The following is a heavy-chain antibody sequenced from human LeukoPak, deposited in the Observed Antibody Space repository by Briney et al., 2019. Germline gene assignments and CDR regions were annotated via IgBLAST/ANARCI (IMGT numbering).Heavy chain of an antibody. CDR2: ISYDGSNK. J-gene: IGHJ6*02. CDR1: GFTFSSYA. Sequence: GRSLRLSCAASGFTFSSYAMHWVRQAPGKGLEWVAVISYDGSNKYYVDSVKGRFTISRDNSKNTLYLQMNSLRAEDTAVYYCASVSGQQQLLDYYYGMDVWGQGTTVTVSS. CDR3: ASVSGQQQLLDYYYGMDV. D-gene: IGHD6-13*01. V-gene: IGHV3-30*04.